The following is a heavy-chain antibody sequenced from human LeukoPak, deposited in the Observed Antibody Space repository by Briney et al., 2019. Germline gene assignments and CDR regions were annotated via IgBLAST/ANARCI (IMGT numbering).Heavy chain of an antibody. V-gene: IGHV4-34*01. Sequence: SETLSLTCAVYGGSFSGYYWSWIRQPPGKELEWIGEINHSGSTNYNPSLKSRVTISVDTSKNQFSLKLSSVTAADTAVYYCASYYYGSGSPYYYYYYYGMDVWGQGTTVTVSS. CDR2: INHSGST. J-gene: IGHJ6*02. CDR1: GGSFSGYY. D-gene: IGHD3-10*01. CDR3: ASYYYGSGSPYYYYYYYGMDV.